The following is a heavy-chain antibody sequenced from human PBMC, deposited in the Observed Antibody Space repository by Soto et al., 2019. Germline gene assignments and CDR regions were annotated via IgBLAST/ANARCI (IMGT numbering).Heavy chain of an antibody. V-gene: IGHV4-31*03. D-gene: IGHD3-10*01. CDR3: ARDKRIVRGVIMRANDAFDI. CDR2: IYYSGST. J-gene: IGHJ3*02. CDR1: GGSISSGGYY. Sequence: QVQLQESGPGLVKPSQTLSLTCTVSGGSISSGGYYWSWIRQHPGKGLEWIGYIYYSGSTYYNPSLKSRVTISVDTSKNQFSLKLSSVTAADTAVYYCARDKRIVRGVIMRANDAFDIWGQGTMVTVSS.